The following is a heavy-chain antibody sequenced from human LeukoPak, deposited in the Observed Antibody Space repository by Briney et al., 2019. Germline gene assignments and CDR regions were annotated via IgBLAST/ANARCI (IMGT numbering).Heavy chain of an antibody. J-gene: IGHJ4*02. V-gene: IGHV4-61*02. CDR3: ARAGYYESSGYLY. CDR1: GGSISSGSYY. D-gene: IGHD3-22*01. CDR2: IYTSGST. Sequence: SETLSLTCTVSGGSISSGSYYWSWIRQPAGKGLEWIGRIYTSGSTNYNPSLKSRVTISVDTSKNQFSLKLSSVTAADTGVYYCARAGYYESSGYLYWGQGTLVTVSS.